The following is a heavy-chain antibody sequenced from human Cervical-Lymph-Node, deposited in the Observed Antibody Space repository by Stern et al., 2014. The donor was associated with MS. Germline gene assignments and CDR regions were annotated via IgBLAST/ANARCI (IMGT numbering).Heavy chain of an antibody. CDR2: IYHTGSI. J-gene: IGHJ6*02. V-gene: IGHV4-4*02. D-gene: IGHD4-23*01. CDR1: GGSISSSNW. CDR3: ARGPVTPHYYYGMDV. Sequence: QVQLQASGPGLVKPSGTLSLTCAVSGGSISSSNWWSWVRQPPGKGLERTGEIYHTGSINYNPSLKSPSTLSVDKSKNQVYLNRRSVTAADTAVYYCARGPVTPHYYYGMDVWGQGTTVTVSS.